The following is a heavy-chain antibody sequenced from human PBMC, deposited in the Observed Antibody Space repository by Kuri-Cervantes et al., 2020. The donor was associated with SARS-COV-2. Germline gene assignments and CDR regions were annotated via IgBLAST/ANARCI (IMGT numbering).Heavy chain of an antibody. Sequence: ASVKVSCKSSGYTLTNYAISWVRQAPGQGLEWMGWISAYNGYTNYAQKFQGRVTMTTDTSTNTAYTELRSLRSDDTAVYYCAREDLGYCSSTSCYSKDSYYGMDVWGQGTTVTVSS. CDR2: ISAYNGYT. D-gene: IGHD2-2*02. V-gene: IGHV1-18*01. CDR1: GYTLTNYA. CDR3: AREDLGYCSSTSCYSKDSYYGMDV. J-gene: IGHJ6*02.